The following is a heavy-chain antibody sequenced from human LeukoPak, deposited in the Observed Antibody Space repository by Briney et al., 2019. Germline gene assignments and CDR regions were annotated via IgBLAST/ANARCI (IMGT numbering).Heavy chain of an antibody. CDR3: ARDRQLGV. J-gene: IGHJ6*02. CDR1: GGTFSSYA. CDR2: ITPILGIA. Sequence: ASVKVSCKASGGTFSSYAISWVRQAPGQGLEWMGRITPILGIANYAQKFQGRVTITADKSTSTAYMELSSLRSDDTAVYYCARDRQLGVWGQGTTVTVSS. V-gene: IGHV1-69*04. D-gene: IGHD6-13*01.